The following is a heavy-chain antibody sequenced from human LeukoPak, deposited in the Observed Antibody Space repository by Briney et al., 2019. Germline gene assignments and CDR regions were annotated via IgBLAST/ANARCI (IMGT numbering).Heavy chain of an antibody. CDR1: GGSISSGDYY. V-gene: IGHV4-39*01. Sequence: SETLSLTCFVSGGSISSGDYYWAWIRQPPGRGLEWIGSIYYSGSTYYNPSLKSRVTISVDTSKNQFSLRLTSVTAADTVMYYCARLQLAAAGNRWFDPWGQGTLVTVSS. CDR2: IYYSGST. CDR3: ARLQLAAAGNRWFDP. J-gene: IGHJ5*02. D-gene: IGHD6-13*01.